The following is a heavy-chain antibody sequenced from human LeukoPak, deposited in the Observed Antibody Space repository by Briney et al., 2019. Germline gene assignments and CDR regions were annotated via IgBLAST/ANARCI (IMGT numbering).Heavy chain of an antibody. CDR3: ARVRLGYCSGGSCGYLDY. CDR2: IFYSGST. Sequence: NTSETPSLTCTVSGGSISTSNYYWGWIRQPPGKGLEWIGNIFYSGSTYYSPSLKSRVTISLDTSRNQFSLKLTSVTAADTAVYYCARVRLGYCSGGSCGYLDYWGQGTLVTVSS. D-gene: IGHD2-15*01. CDR1: GGSISTSNYY. V-gene: IGHV4-39*07. J-gene: IGHJ4*02.